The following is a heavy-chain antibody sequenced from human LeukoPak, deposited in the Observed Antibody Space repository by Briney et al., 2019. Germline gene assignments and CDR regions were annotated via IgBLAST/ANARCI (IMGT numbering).Heavy chain of an antibody. J-gene: IGHJ4*02. CDR3: ARDLIAVAGTGY. Sequence: PGRSLRLSCAASGFTFSTYAMHWVRQAPGKGLEWVAVISFDGNNKYYADSVKGRFTISRDNAKNSLYLQMNSLRAEDTAVYYCARDLIAVAGTGYWGQGTLVTVSS. V-gene: IGHV3-30*04. D-gene: IGHD6-19*01. CDR1: GFTFSTYA. CDR2: ISFDGNNK.